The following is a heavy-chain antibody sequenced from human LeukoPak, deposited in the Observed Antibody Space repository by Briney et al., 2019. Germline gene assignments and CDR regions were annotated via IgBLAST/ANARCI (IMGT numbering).Heavy chain of an antibody. Sequence: PSETLSLTCAVYGGSFSGYYWSWIRQPPGKGLEWIGEINHSGSTNYNPSLKSRVTISVDTSKNQFSLKLSSVTAADTAVYYCARSPWGSYFYYYYYMDVWGKGTTVTVSS. CDR3: ARSPWGSYFYYYYYMDV. V-gene: IGHV4-34*01. D-gene: IGHD1-26*01. CDR1: GGSFSGYY. CDR2: INHSGST. J-gene: IGHJ6*03.